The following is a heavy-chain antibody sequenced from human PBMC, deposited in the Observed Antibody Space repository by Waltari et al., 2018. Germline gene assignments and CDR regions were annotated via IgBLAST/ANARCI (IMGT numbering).Heavy chain of an antibody. CDR3: ARVAGLWFREYGYYFDY. J-gene: IGHJ4*02. V-gene: IGHV4-34*01. Sequence: QVQLQQWGAGLLKPSETLSLTCAVYGGSFSGYYWSWIRQPPGKGLEWIGEINHSGSTNYNPSLKSRVTISVDTSKNQFSLKLSSVTAADTAVYYCARVAGLWFREYGYYFDYWGQGTLVTVSS. D-gene: IGHD3-10*01. CDR1: GGSFSGYY. CDR2: INHSGST.